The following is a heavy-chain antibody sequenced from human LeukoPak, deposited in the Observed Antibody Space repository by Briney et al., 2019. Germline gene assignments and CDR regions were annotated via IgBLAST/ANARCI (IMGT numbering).Heavy chain of an antibody. CDR1: GGTFSSYA. CDR3: ARDRRPGHGMDV. D-gene: IGHD1-1*01. J-gene: IGHJ6*02. Sequence: ASVKVSCKASGGTFSSYAISWVRQAPGQGLEWMGRIIPILGIANYAQKFQGRVTITADKSTSTAYMELSSLRSEDTAVYYCARDRRPGHGMDVWGQGTTVTVSS. CDR2: IIPILGIA. V-gene: IGHV1-69*04.